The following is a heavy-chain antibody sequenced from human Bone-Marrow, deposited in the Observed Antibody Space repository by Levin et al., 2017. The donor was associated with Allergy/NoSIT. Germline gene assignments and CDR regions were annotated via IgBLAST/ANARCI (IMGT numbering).Heavy chain of an antibody. J-gene: IGHJ5*02. V-gene: IGHV4-59*01. CDR1: GGSISSYY. CDR3: ARGHATVTTVSWFDP. D-gene: IGHD4-11*01. Sequence: SETLSLTCTVSGGSISSYYWSWIRQPPGKGLEWIGYIYYSGSTNYNPSLKSRVTISVDTSKNQFSLKLSSVTAADTAVYYCARGHATVTTVSWFDPWGQGTLVTVSS. CDR2: IYYSGST.